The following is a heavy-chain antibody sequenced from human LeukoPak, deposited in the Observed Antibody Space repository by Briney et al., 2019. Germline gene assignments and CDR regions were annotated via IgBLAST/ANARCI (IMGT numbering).Heavy chain of an antibody. V-gene: IGHV3-11*01. Sequence: SGGSLRLSCAASGFTFSDYYMTWIRQAPGKGLEWVSYISGSGISIFYADSVKGRFTISRVNAKNSLYLQMNSLRADDTAVYYCARDVSSGYYSNYWGQGTLVTVSS. CDR2: ISGSGISI. CDR1: GFTFSDYY. D-gene: IGHD3-22*01. CDR3: ARDVSSGYYSNY. J-gene: IGHJ4*02.